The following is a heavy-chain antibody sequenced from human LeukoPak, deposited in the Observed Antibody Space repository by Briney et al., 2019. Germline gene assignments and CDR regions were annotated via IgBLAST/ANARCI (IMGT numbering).Heavy chain of an antibody. V-gene: IGHV3-21*01. J-gene: IGHJ3*02. Sequence: GGSLRLSCAASGFTFSSYSMNWVRQAPGKGLEWVSSISSSSYIYYADSVKGRFTISRDNAKNSLYLQMNSLRAEDTAVYYCARDVLLWFGKLFGAFDIWGQGTMVTVSS. CDR1: GFTFSSYS. CDR3: ARDVLLWFGKLFGAFDI. CDR2: ISSSSYI. D-gene: IGHD3-10*01.